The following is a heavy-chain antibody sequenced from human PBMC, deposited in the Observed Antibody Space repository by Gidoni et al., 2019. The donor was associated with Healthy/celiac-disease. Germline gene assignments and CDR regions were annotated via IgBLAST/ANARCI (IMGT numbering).Heavy chain of an antibody. CDR3: ASDILTGYYYSFDY. CDR1: GFTFSSYW. V-gene: IGHV3-7*01. Sequence: EVQLVESGGGVVQPGGSRRLSCAASGFTFSSYWMSWVRQAPGKGLEWVANIKQDGSEKYYVDSVKGRFTISRDNAKNSLYLQMNSLRAEDTAVYYCASDILTGYYYSFDYWGQGTLVTVSS. D-gene: IGHD3-9*01. CDR2: IKQDGSEK. J-gene: IGHJ4*02.